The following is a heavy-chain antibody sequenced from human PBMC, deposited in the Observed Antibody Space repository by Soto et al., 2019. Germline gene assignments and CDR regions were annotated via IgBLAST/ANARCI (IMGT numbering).Heavy chain of an antibody. D-gene: IGHD5-12*01. CDR1: GGTFSSYA. CDR3: ARGGYIVAPTLFDY. Sequence: SVKVSCKASGGTFSSYAISWVRQAPGQGLEWMGGIIPIFGTANYAQKFQGRVTITADESTSTAYMELSSLRSEDTAVYYCARGGYIVAPTLFDYWAQETLVTVP. J-gene: IGHJ4*02. V-gene: IGHV1-69*13. CDR2: IIPIFGTA.